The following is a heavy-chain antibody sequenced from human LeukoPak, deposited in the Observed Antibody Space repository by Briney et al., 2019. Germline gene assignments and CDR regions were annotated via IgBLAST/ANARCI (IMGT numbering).Heavy chain of an antibody. D-gene: IGHD4-17*01. J-gene: IGHJ6*02. CDR1: GFTFSSYA. CDR3: AKVGPYTVTTNYYYWHSLDV. Sequence: PGGSLRLSCAASGFTFSSYAMSWVRPAPGKGLEWVSAISGSGGSTYYADSVKGRFTISRDNSKNTLYLQMNSLRAEDTATYYCAKVGPYTVTTNYYYWHSLDVWGQGTTVTVSS. CDR2: ISGSGGST. V-gene: IGHV3-23*01.